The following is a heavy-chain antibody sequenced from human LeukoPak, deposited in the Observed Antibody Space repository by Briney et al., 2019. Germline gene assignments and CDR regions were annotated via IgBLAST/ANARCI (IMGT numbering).Heavy chain of an antibody. CDR2: ISFDGSNT. V-gene: IGHV3-30*04. Sequence: GGSLRLSCAASGFTFSSYPMHWVRQAPGKGLEWVTVISFDGSNTYYADSVKGRFTISRDNSKKTLYLQMNSLRAEDTAVFYCARCHGGPTVLYDAFDIWGQGTMVTVSS. J-gene: IGHJ3*02. CDR3: ARCHGGPTVLYDAFDI. D-gene: IGHD1-26*01. CDR1: GFTFSSYP.